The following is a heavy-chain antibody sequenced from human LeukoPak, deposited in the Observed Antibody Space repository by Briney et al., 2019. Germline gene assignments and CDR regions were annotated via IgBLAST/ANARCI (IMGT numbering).Heavy chain of an antibody. CDR2: ISSSSSYI. CDR1: GFTFSSYS. V-gene: IGHV3-21*01. J-gene: IGHJ4*02. CDR3: ARDVYYDSSGYYH. D-gene: IGHD3-22*01. Sequence: WRSLRLSCAASGFTFSSYSMNWVRQAPGKGLEWVSSISSSSSYIYYADSVKGRFTISRDNAKNSLYLQMNSLRAEDTAVYYCARDVYYDSSGYYHWGQGTLVTVSS.